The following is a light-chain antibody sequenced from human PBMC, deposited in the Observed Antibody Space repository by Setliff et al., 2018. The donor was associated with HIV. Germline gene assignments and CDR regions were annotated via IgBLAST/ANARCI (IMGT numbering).Light chain of an antibody. J-gene: IGLJ2*01. CDR2: DVS. CDR1: SSDVGYDY. Sequence: QSALTQPRSVSGSPGQSVTIPCTGTSSDVGYDYVSWYQQHPGKAPTLIIYDVSQRPSGVPARFSGSTSANTASLTISGLQAEDEADYYCCSYAGGNTFVFGGGTKVTV. CDR3: CSYAGGNTFV. V-gene: IGLV2-11*01.